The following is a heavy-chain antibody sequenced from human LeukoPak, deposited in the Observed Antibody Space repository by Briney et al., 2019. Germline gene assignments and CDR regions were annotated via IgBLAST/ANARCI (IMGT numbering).Heavy chain of an antibody. D-gene: IGHD5-24*01. Sequence: GGSLRLSCAASGFTFSSYEMNWVRQAPGKGLEWVSYISSSGSTIYYADSVKGRLTISRDNAKNSLYLQMNSLRAEDTAVYYCASLYGSYDAFDIWGQGTMVTVSS. J-gene: IGHJ3*02. CDR1: GFTFSSYE. CDR2: ISSSGSTI. CDR3: ASLYGSYDAFDI. V-gene: IGHV3-48*03.